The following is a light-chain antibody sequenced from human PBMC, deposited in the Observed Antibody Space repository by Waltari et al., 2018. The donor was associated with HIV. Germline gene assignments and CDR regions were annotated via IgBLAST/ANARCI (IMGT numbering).Light chain of an antibody. CDR3: QQRTNWI. Sequence: IVLTQSPATLSLSPGERATLSCRASQSVSHHLAWYQQKPGQAPRLLIYDASSRATGIPARFSGSGAGTDFTLTISSLEPEDFAVYYCQQRTNWIFGGGTKVEIK. J-gene: IGKJ4*01. V-gene: IGKV3-11*01. CDR2: DAS. CDR1: QSVSHH.